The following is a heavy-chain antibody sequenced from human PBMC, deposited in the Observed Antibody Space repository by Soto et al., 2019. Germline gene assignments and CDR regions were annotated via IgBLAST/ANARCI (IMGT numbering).Heavy chain of an antibody. CDR3: ATGGDSSGFQSYSYYGMDV. J-gene: IGHJ6*02. CDR2: ITSSSTYI. D-gene: IGHD3-22*01. CDR1: GFSFSPYI. Sequence: EVQLVESGGGLVQPGGSLRLSCSASGFSFSPYILNWVRQAPGKGLEWVSSITSSSTYIYYADSVRGRFTISRDNAKNSLSLQMNSLRAEDSAVYYCATGGDSSGFQSYSYYGMDVWGQGTTVTDSS. V-gene: IGHV3-21*01.